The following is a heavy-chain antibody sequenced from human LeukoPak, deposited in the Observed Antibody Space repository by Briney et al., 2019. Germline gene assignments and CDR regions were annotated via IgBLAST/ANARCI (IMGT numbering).Heavy chain of an antibody. D-gene: IGHD2-2*02. CDR1: GYTFTIYY. CDR2: INPSGGST. V-gene: IGHV1-46*01. J-gene: IGHJ6*03. CDR3: ARSAGPVIVPAAIGASGYYYYMDV. Sequence: ASVKVSCKASGYTFTIYYMHWVRQAPGQGLEWMGIINPSGGSTSYAQKFQGRVTMTTDTSTSTAYMELRSLRSDDTAVYYCARSAGPVIVPAAIGASGYYYYMDVWDKGTTVTVSS.